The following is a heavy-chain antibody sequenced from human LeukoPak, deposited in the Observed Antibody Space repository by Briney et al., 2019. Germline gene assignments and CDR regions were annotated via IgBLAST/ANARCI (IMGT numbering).Heavy chain of an antibody. CDR3: AKDPYYFDSSGYYFHGYFDY. D-gene: IGHD3-22*01. J-gene: IGHJ4*02. CDR2: IRYDGSNK. CDR1: GFTFRSYW. V-gene: IGHV3-30*02. Sequence: GGSLRLSCAASGFTFRSYWMTWVRQAPGKGLEWVAFIRYDGSNKYYADSVKGRFTISRDNSKNTLYLQMNSLRAEDTAVFYCAKDPYYFDSSGYYFHGYFDYWGQGTLVTVSS.